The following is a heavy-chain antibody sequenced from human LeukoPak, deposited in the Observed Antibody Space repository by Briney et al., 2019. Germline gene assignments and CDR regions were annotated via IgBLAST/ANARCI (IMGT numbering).Heavy chain of an antibody. CDR1: GYTFTSYG. J-gene: IGHJ3*02. Sequence: ASVKVSCKASGYTFTSYGISWVRQAPGQGLEWMGWISAYNGNTNYAQKLQGRVTMTTDTSTSTAYMELRSLRSDDTAVYYCARYRYYYDSSGYYYENAFDIWGQGTMVTVSS. D-gene: IGHD3-22*01. CDR3: ARYRYYYDSSGYYYENAFDI. V-gene: IGHV1-18*01. CDR2: ISAYNGNT.